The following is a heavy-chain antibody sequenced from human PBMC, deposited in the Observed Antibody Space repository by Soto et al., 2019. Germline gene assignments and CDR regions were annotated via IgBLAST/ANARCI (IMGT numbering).Heavy chain of an antibody. J-gene: IGHJ6*02. D-gene: IGHD2-8*01. CDR1: GYSFTDYH. V-gene: IGHV1-2*04. CDR2: INPKSGGT. CDR3: ARGDSTDCSNGVCSFFYNHDMXV. Sequence: GASVKVSCKASGYSFTDYHIHWVRQAPGQGLEWLGRINPKSGGTSTAQKFQGWVTMTTDTSISTASMELTRLTSDDTAIYYCARGDSTDCSNGVCSFFYNHDMXVWG.